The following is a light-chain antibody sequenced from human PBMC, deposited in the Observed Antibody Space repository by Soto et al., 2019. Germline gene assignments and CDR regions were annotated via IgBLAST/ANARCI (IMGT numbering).Light chain of an antibody. V-gene: IGKV3D-20*02. CDR3: QQRSNWPIT. CDR2: GAS. CDR1: QSVSSSY. J-gene: IGKJ5*01. Sequence: AFTQVSATPFFSPGERATLSWRGSQSVSSSYLAWYQQKPGQAPRLLIYGASSRATGIPDRFSGSGSGTDFTLTISRLEPEDFAVYYCQQRSNWPITFGQGTRLEIK.